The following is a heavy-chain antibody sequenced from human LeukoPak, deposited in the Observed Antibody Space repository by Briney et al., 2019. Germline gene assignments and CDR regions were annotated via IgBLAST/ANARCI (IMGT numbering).Heavy chain of an antibody. Sequence: ASVKVSCKASGYTFTGYYMHWVRQAPGQGLEWMGWISAYNGNTNYAQKLQGRVTMTTDTSTSTAYMELRSLRSDDTAVYYCARDSDRPWGLWVIWGQGTMVTVSS. CDR2: ISAYNGNT. V-gene: IGHV1-18*04. D-gene: IGHD3-16*01. J-gene: IGHJ3*02. CDR3: ARDSDRPWGLWVI. CDR1: GYTFTGYY.